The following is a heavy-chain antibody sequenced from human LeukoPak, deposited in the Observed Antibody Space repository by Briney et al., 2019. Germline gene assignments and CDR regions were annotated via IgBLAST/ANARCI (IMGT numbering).Heavy chain of an antibody. D-gene: IGHD6-19*01. Sequence: SGTLSLTCAVYGGSSSGYYWSWIRQPPGKGLEWIGEINHSGSTNYNPSLKSRVTISVDTSKNQFSLKLSSVTAADTAVYYCARGIAVAGTGFDYWGQGTLVTVSS. V-gene: IGHV4-34*01. CDR3: ARGIAVAGTGFDY. J-gene: IGHJ4*02. CDR2: INHSGST. CDR1: GGSSSGYY.